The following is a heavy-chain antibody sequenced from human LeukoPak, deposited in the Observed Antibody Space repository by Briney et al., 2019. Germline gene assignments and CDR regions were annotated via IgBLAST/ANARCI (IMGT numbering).Heavy chain of an antibody. CDR1: GDSTNTYF. V-gene: IGHV4-59*01. CDR2: IHYTGTT. J-gene: IGHJ4*02. CDR3: ASKSTDHGELRFDY. Sequence: SETLSLTCTISGDSTNTYFWSWIRQPPGKGLEWIGYIHYTGTTNYNPSLKSRVTISVDTSKNQFSLKVNSVTAADTGAYYCASKSTDHGELRFDYWGQGTLVTASS. D-gene: IGHD4-17*01.